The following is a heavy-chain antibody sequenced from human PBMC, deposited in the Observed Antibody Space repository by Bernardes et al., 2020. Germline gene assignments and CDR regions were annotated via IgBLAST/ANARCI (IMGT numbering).Heavy chain of an antibody. CDR1: GGSISNFY. V-gene: IGHV4-59*01. Sequence: SETLSLTCTVSGGSISNFYWSWIRQPPGKGLEWIGYIYYSGSTNYNPSLKSRVTISVDTSKNQFSLKLSSVTAADTAVYNCARARRGSTGDFDYWGREPWSPSPQ. CDR2: IYYSGST. D-gene: IGHD2-2*01. J-gene: IGHJ4*02. CDR3: ARARRGSTGDFDY.